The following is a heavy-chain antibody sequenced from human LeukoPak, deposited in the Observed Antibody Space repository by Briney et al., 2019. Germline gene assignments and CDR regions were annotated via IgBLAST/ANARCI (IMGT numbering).Heavy chain of an antibody. D-gene: IGHD3-22*01. CDR2: IWYDGSNK. Sequence: GGSLRLSCAASRFTFSSYGMHWVRQAPGNGLEWVAVIWYDGSNKYYADSVKGRFTISRDNSKNTLYLQMNSLRAEDTAVYYCAKEGAHSGYYYYFDYWGQGTLVTVSS. CDR1: RFTFSSYG. J-gene: IGHJ4*02. CDR3: AKEGAHSGYYYYFDY. V-gene: IGHV3-33*06.